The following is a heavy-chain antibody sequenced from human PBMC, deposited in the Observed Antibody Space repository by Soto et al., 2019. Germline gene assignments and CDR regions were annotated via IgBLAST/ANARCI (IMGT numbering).Heavy chain of an antibody. CDR1: GYTFTGYY. CDR3: ARDRGLYCSSTSCYYYGMDV. CDR2: INPNSGGT. Sequence: ASVKVSCKASGYTFTGYYMHWVRQAPGQGLEWMGWINPNSGGTNYAQKFQGRVTMTRDTSISTAYMELSRLRSDDTAVYYCARDRGLYCSSTSCYYYGMDVWGQGTTVTVSS. D-gene: IGHD2-2*01. V-gene: IGHV1-2*02. J-gene: IGHJ6*02.